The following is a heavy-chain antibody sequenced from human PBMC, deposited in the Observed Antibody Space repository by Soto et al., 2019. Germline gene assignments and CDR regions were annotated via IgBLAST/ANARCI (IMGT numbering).Heavy chain of an antibody. Sequence: QVQLQESGQGLVKPSQTLSLTCTVSGGSIRNDNFYWSYLRQRPGKGLEWIGYISYSGYTYCHPSVKSPVIISVYPSNSQFSLILNSVTAADTAVYYCARDLEGTVTGGGFFGIWGRGTLVTVSS. CDR2: ISYSGYT. J-gene: IGHJ3*02. CDR1: GGSIRNDNFY. CDR3: ARDLEGTVTGGGFFGI. V-gene: IGHV4-31*01. D-gene: IGHD3-3*01.